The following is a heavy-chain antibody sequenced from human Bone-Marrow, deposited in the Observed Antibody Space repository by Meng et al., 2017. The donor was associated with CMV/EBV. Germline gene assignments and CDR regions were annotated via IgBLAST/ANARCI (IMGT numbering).Heavy chain of an antibody. CDR2: IYSGGSST. CDR1: GGSFSGYY. V-gene: IGHV3-23*03. CDR3: AKETWGSTWYTRRGFDY. J-gene: IGHJ4*02. Sequence: LSLTCAVYGGSFSGYYMSWVRQAPGKGLEWVSIIYSGGSSTYYADSVKGRFTISRHNSKNTLYLQMNSLRAEDTAVYYCAKETWGSTWYTRRGFDYWGQGTLVTVSS. D-gene: IGHD6-13*01.